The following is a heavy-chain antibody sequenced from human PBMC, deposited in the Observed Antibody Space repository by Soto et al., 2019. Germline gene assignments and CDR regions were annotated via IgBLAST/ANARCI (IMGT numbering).Heavy chain of an antibody. V-gene: IGHV4-4*02. CDR1: GGSINTDYW. Sequence: QVQLQESGPGLVKPSGTLSLTCGVSGGSINTDYWWSWVRQAPGKALEWIGEVHHSGTTNYIQSLKTRITMSVDKSGHQVSLDLTSVAAADTAVYFCARGFSYRWVYWGQGILVTVSS. J-gene: IGHJ4*02. CDR3: ARGFSYRWVY. CDR2: VHHSGTT. D-gene: IGHD3-16*02.